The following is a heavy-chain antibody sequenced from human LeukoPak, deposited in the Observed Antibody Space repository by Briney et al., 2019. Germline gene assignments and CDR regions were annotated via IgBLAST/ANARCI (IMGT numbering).Heavy chain of an antibody. CDR1: GFIFSRYW. D-gene: IGHD1-26*01. Sequence: GGSLRLSCAASGFIFSRYWMSWVRQAPGKGPEWVANIEQDGGEKYYVESVKGRFTISRDNAKNSLYLQMNNLRAEDTAVYYCGRDQASGLPLGLIDYWGLGTLVTVSS. CDR3: GRDQASGLPLGLIDY. V-gene: IGHV3-7*01. CDR2: IEQDGGEK. J-gene: IGHJ4*02.